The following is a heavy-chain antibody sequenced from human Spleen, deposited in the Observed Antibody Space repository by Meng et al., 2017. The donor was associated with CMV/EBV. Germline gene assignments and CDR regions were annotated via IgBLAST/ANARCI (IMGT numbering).Heavy chain of an antibody. CDR3: ARVVVVPTDAFDI. J-gene: IGHJ3*02. CDR2: INSDRSST. V-gene: IGHV3-74*01. Sequence: GGSLRLSCAASGFTFSSYWMHWVRQAPGKGLVWVSRINSDRSSTSYADSVKGRFTISRDNAKNTLYLQMNSRRAEDTAVYYCARVVVVPTDAFDIWGQGTMVTVSS. CDR1: GFTFSSYW. D-gene: IGHD2-15*01.